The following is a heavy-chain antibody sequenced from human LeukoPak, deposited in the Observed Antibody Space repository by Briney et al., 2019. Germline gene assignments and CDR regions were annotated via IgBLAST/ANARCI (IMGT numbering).Heavy chain of an antibody. Sequence: SETLSPTCTVSGGSISSYYWSWIRQPPGKGLEWIGYIYYSGSTNYNPSLKSRITISVDTSKNQFSLKLSSVTAADTAVYYCARAAAGTTGWYFDYWGQGTLVTVSS. CDR3: ARAAAGTTGWYFDY. V-gene: IGHV4-59*01. J-gene: IGHJ4*02. D-gene: IGHD6-13*01. CDR1: GGSISSYY. CDR2: IYYSGST.